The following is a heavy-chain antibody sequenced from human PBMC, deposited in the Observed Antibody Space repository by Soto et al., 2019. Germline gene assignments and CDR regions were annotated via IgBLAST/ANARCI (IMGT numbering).Heavy chain of an antibody. Sequence: GESLKISCAASGFTFSSYAMSWVRQAPGKGLEWVSAISGSGGSTYYADSVKGRFTISRDNSKNTLYLQMNSLRAEDTAVYYCARELSNYDFWSGYYHDAFDIWGQGTMVTVSS. CDR2: ISGSGGST. CDR1: GFTFSSYA. J-gene: IGHJ3*02. CDR3: ARELSNYDFWSGYYHDAFDI. D-gene: IGHD3-3*01. V-gene: IGHV3-23*01.